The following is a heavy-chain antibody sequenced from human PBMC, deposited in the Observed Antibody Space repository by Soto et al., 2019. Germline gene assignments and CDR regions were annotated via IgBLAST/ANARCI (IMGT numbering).Heavy chain of an antibody. D-gene: IGHD2-8*02. CDR1: GFSLSASGMG. V-gene: IGHV2-5*02. CDR3: EHIYTGTGGHLDX. J-gene: IGHJ4*02. CDR2: IFWDDDK. Sequence: SGPTLVDPTQTLTLACTFSGFSLSASGMGVCWIRQPPEKALEWLALIFWDDDKRYSPSMQSRLTISKATSKNQVVLTLTKVDHVDTATYYCEHIYTGTGGHLDXWGQGTLVTVS.